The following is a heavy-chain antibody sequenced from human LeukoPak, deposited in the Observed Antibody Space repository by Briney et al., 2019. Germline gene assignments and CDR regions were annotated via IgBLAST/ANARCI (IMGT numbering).Heavy chain of an antibody. D-gene: IGHD2-2*01. CDR1: GFTFSSYA. CDR2: ISYDGSNK. CDR3: ARDRVVVVPAAASYYYYGMDV. Sequence: GGSLRLSCAASGFTFSSYAMHWVRQAPGKGLEWVAVISYDGSNKYYADSVKGRFAISRDNSKNTLYLQMNSLRAEDTAVNYCARDRVVVVPAAASYYYYGMDVWGQGTTVTVSS. J-gene: IGHJ6*02. V-gene: IGHV3-30*09.